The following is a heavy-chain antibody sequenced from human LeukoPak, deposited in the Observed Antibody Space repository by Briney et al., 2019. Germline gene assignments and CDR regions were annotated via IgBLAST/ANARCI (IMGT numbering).Heavy chain of an antibody. D-gene: IGHD5-18*01. J-gene: IGHJ4*02. CDR1: GFTFSTYA. Sequence: GGSLRLSCAASGFTFSTYAMHWVRQAPGQGLEWMGIINPSGGSTSYAQKFQGRVTMTRDTSTSTVYMELSSLRSEDTAVYYCARDLRPDTAMVRARDYWGQGTLVTVSS. CDR2: INPSGGST. V-gene: IGHV1-46*01. CDR3: ARDLRPDTAMVRARDY.